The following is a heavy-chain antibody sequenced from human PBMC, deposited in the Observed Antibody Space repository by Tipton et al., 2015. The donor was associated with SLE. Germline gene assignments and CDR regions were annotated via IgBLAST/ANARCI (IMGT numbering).Heavy chain of an antibody. Sequence: TLSLTCTVSGGSISSSSYYWGWIRQSPGKGLEWIGSIYYSGSTYYNPSLKSRITISVDTSKNQFSLMLSSVTAADTAVYYCARHVGGFWSGSSFDDWGQGTLVTVSS. D-gene: IGHD3-3*01. CDR3: ARHVGGFWSGSSFDD. CDR1: GGSISSSSYY. V-gene: IGHV4-39*01. J-gene: IGHJ4*02. CDR2: IYYSGST.